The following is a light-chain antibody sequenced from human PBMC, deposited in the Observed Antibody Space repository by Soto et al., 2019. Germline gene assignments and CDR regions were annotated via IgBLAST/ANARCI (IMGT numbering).Light chain of an antibody. Sequence: QSVLTQPPSVSVAPGQRVTISCTGSSSNIGAGYDVHWYQQLPGTAPKLLIYGNSNRPSAVPDRFSGSKSGTSASLAITGLQAEDEADYYCQSYDSSLSGYVFGTGTKVTVL. CDR1: SSNIGAGYD. CDR3: QSYDSSLSGYV. CDR2: GNS. J-gene: IGLJ1*01. V-gene: IGLV1-40*01.